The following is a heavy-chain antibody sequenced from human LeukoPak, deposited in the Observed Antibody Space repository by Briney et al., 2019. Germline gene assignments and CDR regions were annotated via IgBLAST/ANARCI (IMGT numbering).Heavy chain of an antibody. J-gene: IGHJ2*01. CDR2: INHSGST. Sequence: SETLSLTCAVYGGSFSGYYWSWIRQPPGKGLEWIGEINHSGSTNYNPSLKSRVTISVDTSKNQFSLKLSSVTAADTAVYYCARMAVAGQHWYFDLWGRGTLVTVSS. CDR1: GGSFSGYY. V-gene: IGHV4-34*01. D-gene: IGHD6-19*01. CDR3: ARMAVAGQHWYFDL.